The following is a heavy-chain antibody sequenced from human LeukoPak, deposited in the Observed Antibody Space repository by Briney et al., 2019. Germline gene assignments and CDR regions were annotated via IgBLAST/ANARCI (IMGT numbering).Heavy chain of an antibody. CDR1: GFTVSSNY. Sequence: GGSLRLSCAASGFTVSSNYMNWVRQPPGKGLEWISFISSTSGTIYHADSVKGRFTISRDNAKGSLYLQMNGLRAEDTAVYYCARDGWEQRIYHFDSWGQGTLVTVSS. CDR3: ARDGWEQRIYHFDS. D-gene: IGHD1-26*01. CDR2: ISSTSGTI. V-gene: IGHV3-48*04. J-gene: IGHJ4*02.